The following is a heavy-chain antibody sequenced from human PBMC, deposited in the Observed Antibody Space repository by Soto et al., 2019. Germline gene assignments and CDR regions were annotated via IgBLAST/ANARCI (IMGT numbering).Heavy chain of an antibody. V-gene: IGHV3-9*01. CDR3: ARDDVLCDGGRCYGVPLDV. D-gene: IGHD2-15*01. CDR2: ITWNGVNI. Sequence: PGGSLRLSCAGSGFTFDEYAMHWVRQAPGKGLEWVASITWNGVNIGYADSVKGRFTISRDNAKNSLYLQMNNLRAEDTAVYYCARDDVLCDGGRCYGVPLDVWGKGTTVTVSS. CDR1: GFTFDEYA. J-gene: IGHJ6*04.